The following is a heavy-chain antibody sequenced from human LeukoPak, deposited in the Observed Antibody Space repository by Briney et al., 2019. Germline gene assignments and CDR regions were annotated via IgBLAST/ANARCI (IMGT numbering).Heavy chain of an antibody. CDR2: IYYSGST. D-gene: IGHD3-3*01. Sequence: SQTLSLTCTVSGDSISTGSYYWSWIRQPPGKGLEWIGYIYYSGSTNYNPSLKSRVTISVDTSKNQFSLKLSSVTAADTAVYYCARTYYDFWSGYPSHYWYFDLWGRGALVTVSS. V-gene: IGHV4-61*01. J-gene: IGHJ2*01. CDR3: ARTYYDFWSGYPSHYWYFDL. CDR1: GDSISTGSYY.